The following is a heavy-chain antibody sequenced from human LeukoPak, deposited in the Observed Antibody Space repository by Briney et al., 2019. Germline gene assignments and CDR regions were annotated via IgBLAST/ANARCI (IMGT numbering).Heavy chain of an antibody. Sequence: PSETLSLTCTVSGGSISSSSYYWGWIRQPPGKGLEWIGSIYYSGSTYYNPSLKSRVTISVDTSKNQFSLKLSSVTAADTAVYYCARCSWKYYFDYWGQGTLVTVSS. V-gene: IGHV4-39*01. CDR2: IYYSGST. J-gene: IGHJ4*02. D-gene: IGHD6-13*01. CDR1: GGSISSSSYY. CDR3: ARCSWKYYFDY.